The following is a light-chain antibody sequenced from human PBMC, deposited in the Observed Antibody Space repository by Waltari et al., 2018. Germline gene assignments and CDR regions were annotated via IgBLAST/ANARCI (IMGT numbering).Light chain of an antibody. J-gene: IGLJ2*01. CDR1: RSTLGSNT. CDR3: ATWDNGLNGVV. CDR2: KNN. V-gene: IGLV1-44*01. Sequence: QSVLTQPPSASGTPGQRITVSCSGSRSTLGSNTVNWYQQLPGTAPKLLIDKNNRRPSGVPDRFSGSKSGTSASLAISGLQSEDEADYFCATWDNGLNGVVFGGGSKVTVL.